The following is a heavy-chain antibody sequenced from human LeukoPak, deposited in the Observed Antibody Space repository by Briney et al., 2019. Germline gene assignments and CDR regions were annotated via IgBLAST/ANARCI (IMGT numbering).Heavy chain of an antibody. CDR1: GGSISSYY. V-gene: IGHV4-4*07. D-gene: IGHD3-3*01. CDR3: ARDRTTIFGYYYLDV. CDR2: IYTSGST. Sequence: SETLSLTCTVSGGSISSYYWSWIRQPAGKGLEWIGRIYTSGSTNYNPSLKSRVTMSVDTSKNQFSLKLSSVTAADTAVYYCARDRTTIFGYYYLDVWGKGTTVTVSS. J-gene: IGHJ6*03.